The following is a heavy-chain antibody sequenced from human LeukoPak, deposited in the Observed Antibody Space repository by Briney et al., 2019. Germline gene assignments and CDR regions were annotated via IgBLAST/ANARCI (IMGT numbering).Heavy chain of an antibody. J-gene: IGHJ4*02. V-gene: IGHV3-30*04. Sequence: GGSLRLSCAASGFTFSSYAMHWVRQAPGKGLEWVAVISYDGSNKYYADSVKGRFTISRDNSKNTLYLQMDSLRAEDTAVYYCASYGDAPFDYWGQGTLVTVSS. CDR3: ASYGDAPFDY. CDR1: GFTFSSYA. CDR2: ISYDGSNK. D-gene: IGHD4-17*01.